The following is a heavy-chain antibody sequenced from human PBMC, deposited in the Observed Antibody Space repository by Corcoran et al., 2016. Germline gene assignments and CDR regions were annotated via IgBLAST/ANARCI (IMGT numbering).Heavy chain of an antibody. J-gene: IGHJ6*02. CDR3: ARHPSIAATTKLYYGMDV. CDR2: IDPSDSYT. Sequence: EVQLVQSGAEVKKPGESLRISCTGSGYSFTSYWISWVRQMPGKGLEWMGRIDPSDSYTNYSPSFQGHVTISADKSISTAYLQWSSLKASDTAMNYCARHPSIAATTKLYYGMDVWGQGTTVTVSS. CDR1: GYSFTSYW. D-gene: IGHD6-6*01. V-gene: IGHV5-10-1*03.